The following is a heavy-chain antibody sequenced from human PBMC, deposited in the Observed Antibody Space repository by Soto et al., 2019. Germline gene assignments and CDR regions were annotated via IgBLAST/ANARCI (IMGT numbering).Heavy chain of an antibody. CDR2: INHSGST. CDR3: ARGCIVVVPAAIRSTNWFDP. Sequence: QVQLQQWGAGLLKPSETLSLTCAVYGGSFSGYYWSWIRQPPGKGLEWMGEINHSGSTNYNPSLKSRVSISVDPAKNQFSLKLSSVTAADTAVYYCARGCIVVVPAAIRSTNWFDPWGQGTLVPVSS. CDR1: GGSFSGYY. D-gene: IGHD2-2*01. J-gene: IGHJ5*02. V-gene: IGHV4-34*01.